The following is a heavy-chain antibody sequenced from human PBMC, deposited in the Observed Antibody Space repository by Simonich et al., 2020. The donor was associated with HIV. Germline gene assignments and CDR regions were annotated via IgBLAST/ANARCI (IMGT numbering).Heavy chain of an antibody. CDR3: ARESTLRSYYYGSGSGLGY. J-gene: IGHJ4*02. V-gene: IGHV4-34*01. D-gene: IGHD3-10*01. CDR1: GGSFSGYY. CDR2: INHSGST. Sequence: QVQLQQWGAGLLKPSETLSLTCAVYGGSFSGYYWIWIRQAPGKGLEWIGEINHSGSTTYTQSLKSRVTIAVDTSKKQFSLKLSSVTAADTAVYYCARESTLRSYYYGSGSGLGYWGQGTLVTVSS.